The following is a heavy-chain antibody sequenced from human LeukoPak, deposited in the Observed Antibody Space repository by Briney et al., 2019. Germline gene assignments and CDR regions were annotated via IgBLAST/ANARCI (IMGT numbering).Heavy chain of an antibody. V-gene: IGHV3-23*01. CDR2: ISGSGGST. J-gene: IGHJ5*02. CDR3: AKDPFIVVVPAAISNWFDP. D-gene: IGHD2-2*01. Sequence: PGGSLRLSCAASGFTFSSYGMSWVRQAPGKGLEWVSAISGSGGSTYYADSVKGRFTISRDNSKNTLYLQMNSLRAEDTAVYYCAKDPFIVVVPAAISNWFDPWGQGTLVTVSS. CDR1: GFTFSSYG.